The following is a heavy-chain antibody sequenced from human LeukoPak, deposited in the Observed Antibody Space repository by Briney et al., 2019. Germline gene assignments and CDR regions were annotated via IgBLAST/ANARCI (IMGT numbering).Heavy chain of an antibody. CDR3: ATARAGKYYYDSSGYQPTLDY. J-gene: IGHJ4*02. D-gene: IGHD3-22*01. CDR1: GGTFSSYA. V-gene: IGHV1-69*13. Sequence: GASVKVSCKASGGTFSSYAISWVRQAPGQGLEWMGGIIPIFGTANYAQKFQGRVTITADESTSTAYMELSSLRSEDTAVYYCATARAGKYYYDSSGYQPTLDYWGQGTLVTVSS. CDR2: IIPIFGTA.